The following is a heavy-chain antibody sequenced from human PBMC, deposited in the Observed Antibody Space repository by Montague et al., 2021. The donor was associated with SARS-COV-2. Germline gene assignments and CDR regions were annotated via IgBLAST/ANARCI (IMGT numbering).Heavy chain of an antibody. Sequence: SETLSLACTVSGDLLTYFYWSWIRQSPGKGLEWIGNIFYRGSTNYNSSLKSRVTISVDTSKNQFSLNLTSVTATDTAVYYCVRGATRTFDYWGQGTLVTVSS. CDR2: IFYRGST. CDR1: GDLLTYFY. CDR3: VRGATRTFDY. J-gene: IGHJ4*02. D-gene: IGHD1-14*01. V-gene: IGHV4-59*01.